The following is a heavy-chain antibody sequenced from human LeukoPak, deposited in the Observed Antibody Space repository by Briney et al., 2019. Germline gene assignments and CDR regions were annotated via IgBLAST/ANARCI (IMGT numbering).Heavy chain of an antibody. J-gene: IGHJ6*03. V-gene: IGHV4-59*01. D-gene: IGHD5-18*01. CDR1: GGSISSYY. Sequence: SETLSLTCTVSGGSISSYYWSWIRQPPGKGLEWIGYIYYSGSTNYYPSLKSRVTISLDTSKNQFSLKLSSVTAADTAVYYCARAGYIYGYYYYYMDVWGKGTTVTVSS. CDR2: IYYSGST. CDR3: ARAGYIYGYYYYYMDV.